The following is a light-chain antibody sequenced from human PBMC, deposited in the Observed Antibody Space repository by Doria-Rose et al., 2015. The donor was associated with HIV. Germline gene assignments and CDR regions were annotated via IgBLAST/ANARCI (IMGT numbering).Light chain of an antibody. CDR2: KAS. V-gene: IGKV1-5*03. Sequence: DIQVTQSPSTLSASVGDRVTITCRASQSISNWLAWYQQKPVQAPKLLIYKASTLQSGVPSRFRGSGSGTEFTLTINSLQPDDFATYYFQHFDKYFSWTFGHGTKVDIK. J-gene: IGKJ1*01. CDR1: QSISNW. CDR3: QHFDKYFSWT.